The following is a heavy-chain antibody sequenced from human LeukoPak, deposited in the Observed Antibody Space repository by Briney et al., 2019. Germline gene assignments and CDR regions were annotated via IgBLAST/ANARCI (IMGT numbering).Heavy chain of an antibody. CDR3: ARALTGMVRGFDP. V-gene: IGHV1-69*06. CDR1: GGTFSSYA. CDR2: IIPIFGTA. Sequence: ASVKVSCKASGGTFSSYAISWVRQAPGQGLEWMGGIIPIFGTANYAQKFQGRVTITADKSTSTAYMELSSLRSEDTAVYYCARALTGMVRGFDPWGQGTLVTVSS. J-gene: IGHJ5*02. D-gene: IGHD3-10*01.